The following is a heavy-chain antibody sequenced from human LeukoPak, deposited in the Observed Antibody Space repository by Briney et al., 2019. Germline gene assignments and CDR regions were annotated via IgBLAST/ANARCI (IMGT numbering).Heavy chain of an antibody. J-gene: IGHJ5*02. CDR2: IKQNGSKT. V-gene: IGHV3-7*03. CDR3: ARIPYSGTWYWFDP. CDR1: GFTFNNFW. D-gene: IGHD6-13*01. Sequence: GGSLGLSCAASGFTFNNFWMSWVRQAPGKGLEWVANIKQNGSKTYYADSVKGRFTISRDDAKNSLYLQMNSLRAEDTAVYYCARIPYSGTWYWFDPWGQGTLVTVSS.